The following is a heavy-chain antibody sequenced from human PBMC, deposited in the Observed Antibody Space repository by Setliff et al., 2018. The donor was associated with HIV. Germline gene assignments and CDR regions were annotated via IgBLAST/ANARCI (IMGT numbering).Heavy chain of an antibody. CDR1: GYTFTNYD. D-gene: IGHD3-22*01. CDR2: MNPDSRNT. J-gene: IGHJ6*03. Sequence: GSVKVSCKPSGYTFTNYDINWVRQAAGQGLEWMGWMNPDSRNTGYAQRFEGSVTMTWDTSISTAYMELNNVKFEDTAIYYCARARTDYYDRRRRSHYYIDVWARGATVTVSS. CDR3: ARARTDYYDRRRRSHYYIDV. V-gene: IGHV1-8*02.